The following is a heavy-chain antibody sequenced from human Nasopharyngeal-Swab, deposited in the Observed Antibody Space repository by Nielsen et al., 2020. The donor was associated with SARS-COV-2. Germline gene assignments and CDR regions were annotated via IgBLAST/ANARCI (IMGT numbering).Heavy chain of an antibody. CDR3: ARHQEFTIFGVVIRGAFDI. CDR1: GGSISSSSYY. CDR2: IYYSGST. Sequence: SETLSLTCTVSGGSISSSSYYWVWIRQPPGKGLEWIGSIYYSGSTYYNPSLKSRFTISVDTPKNQFSLKLSSVTAADTAVYYCARHQEFTIFGVVIRGAFDIWGQGTMVTVSS. D-gene: IGHD3-3*01. J-gene: IGHJ3*02. V-gene: IGHV4-39*01.